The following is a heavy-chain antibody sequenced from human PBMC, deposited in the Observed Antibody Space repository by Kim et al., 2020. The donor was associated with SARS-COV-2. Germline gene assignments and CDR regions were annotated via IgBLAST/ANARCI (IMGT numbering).Heavy chain of an antibody. CDR3: AKRAGSTFDD. Sequence: STYYADSVKGRFTISRDNHKNTLYLQMNGLRAEDPAVYYCAKRAGSTFDDWGQGTLVTVSS. CDR2: ST. D-gene: IGHD2-2*01. J-gene: IGHJ4*02. V-gene: IGHV3-23*01.